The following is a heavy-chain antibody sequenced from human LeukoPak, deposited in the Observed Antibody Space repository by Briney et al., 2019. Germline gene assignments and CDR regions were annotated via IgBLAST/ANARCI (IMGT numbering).Heavy chain of an antibody. J-gene: IGHJ6*03. CDR2: IYYSGST. CDR1: GYSISSGYY. V-gene: IGHV4-61*01. CDR3: ARSKRQNYYYYMDV. Sequence: SETLSLTWTVSGYSISSGYYWGWIRQPPGKGLEWIGYIYYSGSTNYNPSLKSRVTISVDTSKNQFSLKLSSVTAADTAVYYCARSKRQNYYYYMDVWGKGTTVTVSS.